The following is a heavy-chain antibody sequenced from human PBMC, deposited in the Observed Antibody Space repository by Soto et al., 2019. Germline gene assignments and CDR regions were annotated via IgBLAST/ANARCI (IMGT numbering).Heavy chain of an antibody. D-gene: IGHD2-15*01. Sequence: QVQLQESGPGLVKPSETLSLTCTVSGGSISSYYWNWIRQPPGKGLEWIGYIYYSGRTNYNPSRKSRVTISVDTSKNQFSLKLSSVTAADTAVYYCARRWGSAADYWGQGTLVTVSS. CDR3: ARRWGSAADY. CDR1: GGSISSYY. V-gene: IGHV4-59*08. J-gene: IGHJ4*02. CDR2: IYYSGRT.